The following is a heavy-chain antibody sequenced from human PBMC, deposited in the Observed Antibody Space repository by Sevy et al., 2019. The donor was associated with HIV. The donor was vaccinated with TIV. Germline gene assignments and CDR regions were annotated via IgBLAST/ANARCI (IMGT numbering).Heavy chain of an antibody. V-gene: IGHV3-13*01. Sequence: GGSLRLSCAASGFTFSSYDMHWVRQATGKGLEWVSAIGTAGDTYYPGSVKGRFTISRENAKNSLYLQMTSLRAGETAVYYCARVEASGYYGMDVWGQGTTVTVSS. CDR1: GFTFSSYD. CDR2: IGTAGDT. D-gene: IGHD2-15*01. J-gene: IGHJ6*02. CDR3: ARVEASGYYGMDV.